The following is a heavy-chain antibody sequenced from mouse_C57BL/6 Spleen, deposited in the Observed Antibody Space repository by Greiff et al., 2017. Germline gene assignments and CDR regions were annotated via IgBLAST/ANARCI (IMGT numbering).Heavy chain of an antibody. CDR2: IWSGGST. J-gene: IGHJ2*01. CDR3: ARGGTVVATEYFDY. Sequence: QVQLQQSGPGLVQPSQSLSITCTVSGFSLTSYGVHWVRQSPGKGLEWLGVIWSGGSTACNEAFISRLSISKDNSKSQVFFKMNSLQADDTAIYYCARGGTVVATEYFDYWGQGTTLTVSS. V-gene: IGHV2-2*01. D-gene: IGHD1-1*01. CDR1: GFSLTSYG.